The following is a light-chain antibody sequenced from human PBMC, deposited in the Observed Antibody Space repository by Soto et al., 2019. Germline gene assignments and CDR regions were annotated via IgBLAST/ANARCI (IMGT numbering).Light chain of an antibody. CDR3: SSYTTSSTLI. V-gene: IGLV2-14*01. J-gene: IGLJ2*01. CDR1: NSDVGGFNY. Sequence: QSALTQPASVSGSPGQSITISCTGTNSDVGGFNYVSWYQQHPGKVPRLMIYEVSDRPSGVSNRFSGSKSGNTASLTISGLQAEDEADYYCSSYTTSSTLIFGGGTKVTVL. CDR2: EVS.